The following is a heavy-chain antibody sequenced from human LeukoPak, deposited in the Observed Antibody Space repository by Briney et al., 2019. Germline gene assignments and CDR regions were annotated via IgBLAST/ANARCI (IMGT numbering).Heavy chain of an antibody. V-gene: IGHV1-3*01. D-gene: IGHD3-10*01. CDR3: ARDGITMVRGVIKGNWFDP. J-gene: IGHJ5*02. Sequence: ASVKVSCKASGYTFTSYAMHWVRQAPGQRLEWMGWINACNGNTKYSQKFQGRVTITRDTSASTAYMELSSLRSEDTAVYYCARDGITMVRGVIKGNWFDPWGQGTLVTVSS. CDR2: INACNGNT. CDR1: GYTFTSYA.